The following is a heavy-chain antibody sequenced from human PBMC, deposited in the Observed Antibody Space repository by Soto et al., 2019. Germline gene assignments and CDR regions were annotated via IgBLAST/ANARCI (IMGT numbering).Heavy chain of an antibody. CDR1: GFTFSSYA. Sequence: GGSLRLSCAASGFTFSSYAMHWVRQAPGKGLEWVAVISYDGSNKYYADSVKGRFTISRDNSKNTLYLQMNSLRAEDTAVYYCARVPSYSSSRSTYYYYGMDVWGQGTTVTVSS. V-gene: IGHV3-30-3*01. J-gene: IGHJ6*02. CDR3: ARVPSYSSSRSTYYYYGMDV. D-gene: IGHD6-13*01. CDR2: ISYDGSNK.